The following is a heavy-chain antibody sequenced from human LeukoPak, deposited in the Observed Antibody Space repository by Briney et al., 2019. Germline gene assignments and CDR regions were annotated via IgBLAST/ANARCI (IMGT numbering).Heavy chain of an antibody. V-gene: IGHV3-30*02. CDR1: GFTFSSYG. J-gene: IGHJ6*03. CDR3: AKDRCYSCYYYYYYMDV. D-gene: IGHD2-15*01. Sequence: PGGSLRLSCAASGFTFSSYGMHWVRQAPGKGLEWVAFIRYDGSNKYYADSVKGRFTISRYNSKNTLYLQMNSLRAEDTAVYYCAKDRCYSCYYYYYYMDVWGKGTTVTVSS. CDR2: IRYDGSNK.